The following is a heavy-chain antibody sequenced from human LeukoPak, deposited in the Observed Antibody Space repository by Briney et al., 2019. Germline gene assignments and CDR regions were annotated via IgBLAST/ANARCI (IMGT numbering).Heavy chain of an antibody. CDR1: GFTFSSYA. D-gene: IGHD3-9*01. J-gene: IGHJ4*02. V-gene: IGHV3-23*01. CDR2: ISGSGGST. CDR3: ARTYYDILTAYNPYFDY. Sequence: HPGGSLRLSCAASGFTFSSYAMSWVRQAPGKGLEWVSAISGSGGSTYYADSVKGRFTISRDNAENSLYLQMNSLRAEDTAVYYCARTYYDILTAYNPYFDYWGQGTLVTVSS.